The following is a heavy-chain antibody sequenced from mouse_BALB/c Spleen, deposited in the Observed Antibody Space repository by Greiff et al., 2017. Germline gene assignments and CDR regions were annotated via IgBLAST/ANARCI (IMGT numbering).Heavy chain of an antibody. J-gene: IGHJ4*01. Sequence: QVQLKESGAELVRPGTSVKVSCKASGYAFTNYLIEWVKQRPGQGLEWIGVINPGSGGTNYNEKFKGKATLTADKSSSTAYMQLSSLTSDDSAVYFCARRPYAMDYWGQGTSVTVSS. CDR3: ARRPYAMDY. CDR2: INPGSGGT. V-gene: IGHV1-54*01. CDR1: GYAFTNYL.